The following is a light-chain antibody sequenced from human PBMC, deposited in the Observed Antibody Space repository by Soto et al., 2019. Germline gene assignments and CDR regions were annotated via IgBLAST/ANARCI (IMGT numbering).Light chain of an antibody. CDR3: QHYISFPWT. V-gene: IGKV1-5*01. J-gene: IGKJ1*01. CDR2: DAS. CDR1: QSISSW. Sequence: DIQMTQSPSTLSASVGDRVTITCRASQSISSWLAWYQQKPGKAPKLLIYDASSLESGVPSRFSGGGSGTEFTLTISRLQPDDVATYYCQHYISFPWTFGQGTKVEI.